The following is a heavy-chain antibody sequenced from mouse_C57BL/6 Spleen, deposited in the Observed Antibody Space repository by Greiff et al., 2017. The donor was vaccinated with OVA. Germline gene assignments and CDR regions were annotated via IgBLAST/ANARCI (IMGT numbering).Heavy chain of an antibody. CDR1: GYSFTRYY. CDR3: ARSDYGSSPWFAY. CDR2: IYPGSGNT. D-gene: IGHD1-1*01. Sequence: QVQLQQSGPELVKPGASVKISCKASGYSFTRYYIHWVKQRPGQGLEWIGWIYPGSGNTTYNEKFKGKATLTADTSSSTAYMQLSSLTSEDSAVYYCARSDYGSSPWFAYWGQGTLVTVSA. J-gene: IGHJ3*01. V-gene: IGHV1-66*01.